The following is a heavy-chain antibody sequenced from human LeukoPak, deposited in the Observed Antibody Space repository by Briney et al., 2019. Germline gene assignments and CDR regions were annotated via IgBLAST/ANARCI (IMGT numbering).Heavy chain of an antibody. J-gene: IGHJ4*02. CDR2: IYYSGST. Sequence: PSETLSLTCTVSGVSISSSSYYWGWIRQPPGKGLEWIGSIYYSGSTYYKSSLKSRVTISVDTSRNQFSLKLSSVTAADTAVYYCARESGYSSGPRDYWGQGTLVTVSS. CDR1: GVSISSSSYY. CDR3: ARESGYSSGPRDY. D-gene: IGHD6-19*01. V-gene: IGHV4-39*07.